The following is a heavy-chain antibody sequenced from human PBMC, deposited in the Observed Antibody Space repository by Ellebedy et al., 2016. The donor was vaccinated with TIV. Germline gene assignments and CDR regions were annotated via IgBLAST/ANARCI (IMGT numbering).Heavy chain of an antibody. CDR2: ISYDGSNK. J-gene: IGHJ3*02. Sequence: GESLKISXAASGFTFSSYGMHWVRQAPGKGLEWVAVISYDGSNKYYADSVKGRFTISRDNSKNTLYLQMNSLRAEDTAVYYCAILAIFGSDAFDIWGQGTMVTVSS. CDR1: GFTFSSYG. V-gene: IGHV3-30*03. D-gene: IGHD3-3*01. CDR3: AILAIFGSDAFDI.